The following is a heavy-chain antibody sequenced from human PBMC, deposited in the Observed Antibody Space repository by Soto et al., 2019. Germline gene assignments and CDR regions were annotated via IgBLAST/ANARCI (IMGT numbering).Heavy chain of an antibody. CDR1: GGSISSYY. CDR3: ARRYYGMDV. CDR2: IYYSGST. J-gene: IGHJ6*02. Sequence: PSETLSLTCTVSGGSISSYYWSWIRQPPGKGLEWIGYIYYSGSTNYNPSLKSRVTISVDTSKNQFSLKLSSVTAAGTAVYYCARRYYGMDVWGQGTTVTVSS. V-gene: IGHV4-59*01.